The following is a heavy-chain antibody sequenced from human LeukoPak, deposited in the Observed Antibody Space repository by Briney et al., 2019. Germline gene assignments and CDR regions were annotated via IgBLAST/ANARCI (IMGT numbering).Heavy chain of an antibody. V-gene: IGHV3-48*04. CDR2: ISSSSSTI. CDR1: GFTFSSYS. J-gene: IGHJ4*02. Sequence: GGSLRLSCAASGFTFSSYSMNWVRQAPGKGLEWVSYISSSSSTIYYADSVKGRFTISRDNAKNSLYLQMNSLRTEDTALYYCAREGSALDYWGQGTLVTVSS. CDR3: AREGSALDY.